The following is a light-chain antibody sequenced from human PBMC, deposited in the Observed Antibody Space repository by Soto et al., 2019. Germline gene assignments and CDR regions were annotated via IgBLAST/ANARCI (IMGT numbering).Light chain of an antibody. CDR3: AAWDDSLKV. Sequence: QSVLTQPPSASGTPGQRVTISCSGSSSNIGSNYVYWYQQLPGTAPKLLIYRNNQRPSGVPDRFSGSKSGTSGSLAISWLRSEDEADYYCAAWDDSLKVFGTGTKVTVL. CDR2: RNN. CDR1: SSNIGSNY. V-gene: IGLV1-47*01. J-gene: IGLJ1*01.